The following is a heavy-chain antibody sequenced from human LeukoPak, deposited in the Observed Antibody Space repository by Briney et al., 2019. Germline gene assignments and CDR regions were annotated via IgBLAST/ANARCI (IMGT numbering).Heavy chain of an antibody. V-gene: IGHV3-7*01. J-gene: IGHJ5*02. D-gene: IGHD3-3*01. CDR2: IKQDGSEK. CDR1: GFTFSSYW. Sequence: GGSLRLSCAASGFTFSSYWMSWVRQAPGKGLEWVANIKQDGSEKYYVDSVKGRFTISRDNAKNSLYLQMNSLRAEDTAVYYCARDNPTYYDFRSGYPRYNWFDPWGQGTLVTVSS. CDR3: ARDNPTYYDFRSGYPRYNWFDP.